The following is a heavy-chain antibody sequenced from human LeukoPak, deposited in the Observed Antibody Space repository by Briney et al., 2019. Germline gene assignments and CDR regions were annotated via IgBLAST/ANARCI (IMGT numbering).Heavy chain of an antibody. J-gene: IGHJ3*02. CDR2: ISSNGGST. CDR3: ARVDTAMLGRALDI. V-gene: IGHV3-64*01. Sequence: GGSLRLSCAASGFTFSSYAMHWVRQAPGKGLEYVSAISSNGGSTYYANSVKGRFTISRDNSKNTLYLQMGSLRAEDMAVYYCARVDTAMLGRALDIWGQGTMVTVSS. D-gene: IGHD5-18*01. CDR1: GFTFSSYA.